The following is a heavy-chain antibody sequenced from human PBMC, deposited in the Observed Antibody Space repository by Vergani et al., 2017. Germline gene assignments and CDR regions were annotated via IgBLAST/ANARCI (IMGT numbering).Heavy chain of an antibody. V-gene: IGHV3-23*01. CDR1: GFTFTSYA. Sequence: EVQLLASGGGLGQPGGSLKLSCAASGFTFTSYAMSWVRQAPGKGLEWVSTISGSGDRTYYADSVKGRFAISRDTSKNTVYLQMNSLRVEDTAVYYCAKDPATSMGFGGQGILVTVFS. D-gene: IGHD5-18*01. CDR2: ISGSGDRT. J-gene: IGHJ4*01. CDR3: AKDPATSMGF.